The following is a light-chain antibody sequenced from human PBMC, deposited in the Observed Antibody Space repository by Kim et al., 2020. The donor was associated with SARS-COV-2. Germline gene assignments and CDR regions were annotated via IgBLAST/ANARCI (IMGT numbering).Light chain of an antibody. V-gene: IGLV2-8*01. Sequence: QSALTQPPSASGSRGQSVAISCTGTSSYIGDSKYVSWYQQHPGKAPKLIIYEITKRPSGVPDRFSGSKSGNTASLTVSGLQAEDEADYYCSSYAGSNNWVFGGGTQLTVL. CDR3: SSYAGSNNWV. CDR1: SSYIGDSKY. J-gene: IGLJ3*02. CDR2: EIT.